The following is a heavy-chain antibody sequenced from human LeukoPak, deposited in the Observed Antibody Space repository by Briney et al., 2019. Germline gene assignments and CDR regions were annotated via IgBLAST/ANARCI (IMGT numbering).Heavy chain of an antibody. V-gene: IGHV1-46*01. CDR1: GYTFTSYY. CDR3: AREGYCSGGTCYSTMNWFDP. CDR2: INPSGGST. J-gene: IGHJ5*02. Sequence: ASVKVSCKASGYTFTSYYMHWVRQAPGQGLEWMGIINPSGGSTSYAQKFQGRVTMTRDTSTSTVYMELSSLRSEDTAVYYCAREGYCSGGTCYSTMNWFDPWGQGTLVTVSS. D-gene: IGHD2-15*01.